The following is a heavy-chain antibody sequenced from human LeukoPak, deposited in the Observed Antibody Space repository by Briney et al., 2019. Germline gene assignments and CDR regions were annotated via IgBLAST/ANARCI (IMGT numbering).Heavy chain of an antibody. Sequence: GGSLRLSCAASGFTFSTYAMTWVRQAPGKGLEWVSSITGSGGSTYYADSVKGRFTISRDNSENTVFLQMDSLRAEDTAVYYCARCRPDSSGSADYWGQETLVTVSP. V-gene: IGHV3-23*01. CDR3: ARCRPDSSGSADY. CDR1: GFTFSTYA. J-gene: IGHJ4*02. CDR2: ITGSGGST. D-gene: IGHD6-19*01.